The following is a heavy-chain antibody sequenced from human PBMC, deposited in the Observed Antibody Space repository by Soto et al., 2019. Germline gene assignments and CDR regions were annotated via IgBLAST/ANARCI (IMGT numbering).Heavy chain of an antibody. Sequence: QVQLVQSGAEVKKPGSSVKVSCKASGGTFSSYAISWVRQAPGQGLEWMGGIIPIFGTANYAQKFQGRVTITADESTSTAYMELSSLRSEDTAVYHCAINAREGFYGSGSYNDYWGQGTLVTVSS. CDR2: IIPIFGTA. D-gene: IGHD3-10*01. CDR1: GGTFSSYA. V-gene: IGHV1-69*01. CDR3: AINAREGFYGSGSYNDY. J-gene: IGHJ4*02.